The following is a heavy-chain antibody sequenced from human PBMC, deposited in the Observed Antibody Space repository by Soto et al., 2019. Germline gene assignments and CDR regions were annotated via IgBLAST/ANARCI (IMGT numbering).Heavy chain of an antibody. J-gene: IGHJ3*02. CDR3: AREAGYCSRTSCYRRAFDT. Sequence: EVQLVESGGDLVQPGGSLRLSCAASGFTFSGHGMHWVRQVPGKGLEWVSRINTDGGSSAYADSVKGRFTISRDNAKNTLYLQMKGLRAEDTAVYYCAREAGYCSRTSCYRRAFDTWGQGTTVTVSS. V-gene: IGHV3-74*03. CDR2: INTDGGSS. D-gene: IGHD2-2*01. CDR1: GFTFSGHG.